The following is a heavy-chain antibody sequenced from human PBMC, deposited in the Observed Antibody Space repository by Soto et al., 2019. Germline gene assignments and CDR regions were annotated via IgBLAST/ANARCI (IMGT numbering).Heavy chain of an antibody. Sequence: PGESLKISCKGSGYSFTSYWIGWVRQMPGKGLEWMGIIYPGDSDTRYSPSFQGQVTISADKSISTAYLQWSSLKASDTAMYYCARHSGYDRYYYYYGMDVWGQGTKVTVSS. CDR2: IYPGDSDT. V-gene: IGHV5-51*01. CDR1: GYSFTSYW. D-gene: IGHD5-12*01. CDR3: ARHSGYDRYYYYYGMDV. J-gene: IGHJ6*02.